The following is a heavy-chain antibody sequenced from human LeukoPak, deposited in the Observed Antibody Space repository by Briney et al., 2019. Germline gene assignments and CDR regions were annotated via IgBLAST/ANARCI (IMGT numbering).Heavy chain of an antibody. CDR3: ARLGIVGATNAFDI. Sequence: SETLSLTCTVSGGSISSYYWSWIRQPPGKGLEWIGYIYYSGCTNYNPSLKSRVTISVDTSKNQFSLKLSSVTAADTAVYYCARLGIVGATNAFDIWGQGTMVTVSS. D-gene: IGHD1-26*01. CDR1: GGSISSYY. J-gene: IGHJ3*02. V-gene: IGHV4-59*08. CDR2: IYYSGCT.